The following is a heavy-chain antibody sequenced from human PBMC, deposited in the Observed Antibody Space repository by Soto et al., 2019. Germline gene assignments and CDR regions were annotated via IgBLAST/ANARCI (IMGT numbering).Heavy chain of an antibody. V-gene: IGHV3-30*18. D-gene: IGHD6-25*01. Sequence: GGSLRLSCAASGFTFSSFGMHWVRQAPGKGLEWVAVISHEGSDKYYADSVKGRFTISRDNSKNTLYLQMNSLRAGDTAVYYCAKKMNGVTAGPSNVDYWGQGTPVTVSS. J-gene: IGHJ4*02. CDR3: AKKMNGVTAGPSNVDY. CDR2: ISHEGSDK. CDR1: GFTFSSFG.